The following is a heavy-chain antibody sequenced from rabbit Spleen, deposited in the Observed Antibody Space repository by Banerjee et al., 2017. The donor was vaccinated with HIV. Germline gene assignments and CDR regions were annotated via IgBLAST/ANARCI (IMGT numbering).Heavy chain of an antibody. CDR1: GFSFRYSDY. D-gene: IGHD8-1*01. J-gene: IGHJ6*01. V-gene: IGHV1S40*01. CDR2: IYAGSSGST. CDR3: ARDTGSSFSSYGMDL. Sequence: QSLEESGGDLVKPGASLTLTCTASGFSFRYSDYMCWVRQAPGKGLEWIACIYAGSSGSTWYASWVNGRFPISKTSSTTVTLQMTSLTGADTATYFCARDTGSSFSSYGMDLWGQGTLVTVS.